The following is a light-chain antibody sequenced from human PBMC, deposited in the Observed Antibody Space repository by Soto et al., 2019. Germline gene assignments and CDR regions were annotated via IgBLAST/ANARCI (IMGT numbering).Light chain of an antibody. CDR1: SGHSSYA. CDR3: QTWGTGIHYV. V-gene: IGLV4-69*01. J-gene: IGLJ1*01. Sequence: QSVLTQSPSASASLGASVKLTCTLSSGHSSYAIAWHQQQPEKGPRYLMKLNSDGSHSKGDGIPDRFSGSSSGAERYLTISSLQSEDEADYYCQTWGTGIHYVFGTGTNVTVL. CDR2: LNSDGSH.